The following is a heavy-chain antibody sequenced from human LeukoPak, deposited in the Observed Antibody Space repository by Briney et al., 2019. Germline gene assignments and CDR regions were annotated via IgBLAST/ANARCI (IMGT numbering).Heavy chain of an antibody. CDR3: AREGIVTTYSNCLDY. CDR1: GGTFSSYA. V-gene: IGHV1-69*13. J-gene: IGHJ4*02. D-gene: IGHD4-11*01. Sequence: SVKVSCKASGGTFSSYAISWVRQAPGQGLEWMGGIIPIFGTANYAQKFQGRVTITADEPTSTAYMELSSLRSEDTAVYYCAREGIVTTYSNCLDYWGQGTLVTVSS. CDR2: IIPIFGTA.